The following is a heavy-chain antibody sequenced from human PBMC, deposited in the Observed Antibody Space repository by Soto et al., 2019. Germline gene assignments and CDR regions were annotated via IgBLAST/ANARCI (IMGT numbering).Heavy chain of an antibody. CDR1: GGTFSSYA. CDR2: IIPIFGTA. CDR3: ARTEYYYDSSGYFSQSNNWFDP. J-gene: IGHJ5*02. V-gene: IGHV1-69*13. D-gene: IGHD3-22*01. Sequence: VASVKVSCKASGGTFSSYAISWVRQAPGQGLEWMGGIIPIFGTANYAQKFQGRVTITADESTSTAYMELSSLRSEDTAVYYCARTEYYYDSSGYFSQSNNWFDPWGQGTLVTVSS.